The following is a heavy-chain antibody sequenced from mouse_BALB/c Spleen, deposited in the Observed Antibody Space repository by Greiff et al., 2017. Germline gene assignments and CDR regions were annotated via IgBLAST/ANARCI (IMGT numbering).Heavy chain of an antibody. D-gene: IGHD2-10*01. J-gene: IGHJ3*01. CDR1: GFTFTDYY. CDR2: IRNKANGYTT. CDR3: AAYYGLLGFAY. Sequence: EVQGVESGGGLVQPGGSLRLSCATSGFTFTDYYMSWVRQPPGKALEWLGFIRNKANGYTTEYSASVKGRFTISRDNSQSILYLQMNTLRAEDSATYYCAAYYGLLGFAYWGQGTLVTVSA. V-gene: IGHV7-3*02.